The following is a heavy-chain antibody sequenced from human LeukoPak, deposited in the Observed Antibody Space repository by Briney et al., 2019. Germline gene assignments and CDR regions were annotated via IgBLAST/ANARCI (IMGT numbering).Heavy chain of an antibody. CDR2: INNSGST. CDR3: ARFSMRESGYSSGWYFDY. Sequence: SETLSLTCAVYGGSFSGYYWSWIRQPPGKGLEWIGQINNSGSTNYNPSLKSRVTISVDTSKNQFSLKLSSVTAADTAVYYCARFSMRESGYSSGWYFDYWGQGTLVTVSS. CDR1: GGSFSGYY. D-gene: IGHD6-19*01. J-gene: IGHJ4*02. V-gene: IGHV4-34*01.